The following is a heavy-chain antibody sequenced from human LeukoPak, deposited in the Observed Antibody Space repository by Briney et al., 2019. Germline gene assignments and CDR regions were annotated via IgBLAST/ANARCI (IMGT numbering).Heavy chain of an antibody. Sequence: PGGSLRLSCAASGFTFSSYAMSWVRQAPGKGLEWVSSISSSSSYIYYADSVKGRFTISRDNSKNTLYLQMNSLRAEDTAVYYCASPTGDFDYWGQGTLVTVSS. CDR3: ASPTGDFDY. D-gene: IGHD1-1*01. J-gene: IGHJ4*02. V-gene: IGHV3-23*01. CDR2: ISSSSSYI. CDR1: GFTFSSYA.